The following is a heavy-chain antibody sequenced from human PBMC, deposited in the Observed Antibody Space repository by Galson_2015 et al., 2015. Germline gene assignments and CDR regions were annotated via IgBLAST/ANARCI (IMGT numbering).Heavy chain of an antibody. V-gene: IGHV4-34*01. J-gene: IGHJ6*03. Sequence: LSLTCAVYGGSFSGYYWSWIRQPPGKGLEWIGEINHSGSTNYNPSLKSRVTISVDTSKNQFSLKLSSVTAADTAVYYCARGRKPGSYYYYYMDVWGKGTTVTVSS. CDR3: ARGRKPGSYYYYYMDV. D-gene: IGHD2-15*01. CDR1: GGSFSGYY. CDR2: INHSGST.